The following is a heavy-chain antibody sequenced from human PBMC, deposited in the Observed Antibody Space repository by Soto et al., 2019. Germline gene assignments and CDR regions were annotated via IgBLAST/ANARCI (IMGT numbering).Heavy chain of an antibody. CDR3: ARGLGGAYSSGFVPGMDV. CDR1: GFTFSSYW. V-gene: IGHV3-7*04. J-gene: IGHJ6*02. CDR2: IKQDGSEK. Sequence: PXGSLRLSCAAAGFTFSSYWMSWVRQAPGKGLEWVANIKQDGSEKYYVDSVKGRFTISRDNAKNSLYLQMNSLRAEDTAVYYCARGLGGAYSSGFVPGMDVWGQGATVTVSS. D-gene: IGHD6-19*01.